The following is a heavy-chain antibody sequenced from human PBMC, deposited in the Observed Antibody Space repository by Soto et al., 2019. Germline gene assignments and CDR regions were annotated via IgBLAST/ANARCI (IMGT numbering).Heavy chain of an antibody. CDR1: Y. Sequence: YIHWVRQAPGQGLEWMGTVNPSGGHTTYAQHFLGRVTMTRDTSTSTLYMELTSLTSDDTAIYSCARGGHVVVVTAALDYWGQGTLVTVSS. CDR3: ARGGHVVVVTAALDY. J-gene: IGHJ4*02. D-gene: IGHD2-21*02. V-gene: IGHV1-46*01. CDR2: VNPSGGHT.